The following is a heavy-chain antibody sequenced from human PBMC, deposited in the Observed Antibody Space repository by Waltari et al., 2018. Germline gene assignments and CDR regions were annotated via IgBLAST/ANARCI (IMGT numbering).Heavy chain of an antibody. D-gene: IGHD6-19*01. Sequence: QVQLQESGPGLVKPSETLSLTCTVSGGSITSYYWSWIRQSPGKGLEWIGYIYYSGSTTYPHPLKSRLTISVDRSNNQFSLNLTSMTAADTAVYYCARVGAPSSGFQRSQPFDYWGQGTLVTVSS. CDR3: ARVGAPSSGFQRSQPFDY. CDR1: GGSITSYY. J-gene: IGHJ4*02. CDR2: IYYSGST. V-gene: IGHV4-59*01.